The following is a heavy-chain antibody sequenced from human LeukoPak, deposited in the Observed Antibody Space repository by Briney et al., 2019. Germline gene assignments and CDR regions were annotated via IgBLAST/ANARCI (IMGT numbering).Heavy chain of an antibody. D-gene: IGHD3-22*01. J-gene: IGHJ4*02. CDR2: IYSSGST. CDR1: GGSISSYY. Sequence: PSETLSLTCTVSGGSISSYYWSWIRQPAGKGLEWIGRIYSSGSTNYNPALKSRLTMSVDTSKNQFSLKLSSVTAADTAVYYCARSLASHYDFSGYYFWGQGTLATVSS. CDR3: ARSLASHYDFSGYYF. V-gene: IGHV4-4*07.